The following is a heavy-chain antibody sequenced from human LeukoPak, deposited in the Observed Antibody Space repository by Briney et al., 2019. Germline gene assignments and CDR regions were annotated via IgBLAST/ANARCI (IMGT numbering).Heavy chain of an antibody. Sequence: PGGSLRLSCAASGFTFSGYAMSWVRQAPGKGLEWVSAISGSGGSTYYADSVKGRFTISRDNSKNTLYLQMNSLRAEDTVVYYCAKDGSYSSSWFDYWGQGTLVTVSS. J-gene: IGHJ4*02. CDR1: GFTFSGYA. V-gene: IGHV3-23*01. CDR3: AKDGSYSSSWFDY. D-gene: IGHD6-13*01. CDR2: ISGSGGST.